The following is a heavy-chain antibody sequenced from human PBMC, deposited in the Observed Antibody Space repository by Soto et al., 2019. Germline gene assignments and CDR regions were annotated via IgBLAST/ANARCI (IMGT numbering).Heavy chain of an antibody. D-gene: IGHD2-15*01. Sequence: SETLSLTCAASGGSISSGGYSWSWIRQPPGKGLEWIGYIYHSGSTYSNPSLKSRVTFSVDGSKNQFSLKLSPITAADTAVYYSTRRSTRYCIRGSCYGGGFDVWGQGTLVTVSS. CDR1: GGSISSGGYS. V-gene: IGHV4-30-2*01. CDR3: TRRSTRYCIRGSCYGGGFDV. CDR2: IYHSGST. J-gene: IGHJ5*01.